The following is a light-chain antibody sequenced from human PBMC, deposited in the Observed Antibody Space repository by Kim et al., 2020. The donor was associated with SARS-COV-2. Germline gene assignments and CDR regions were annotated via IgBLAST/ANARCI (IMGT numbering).Light chain of an antibody. CDR3: QAWDSSIYVV. J-gene: IGLJ2*01. Sequence: SYELTQPPSVSVSPGQTASITCSGDKLGDKYACWYQQKPGQSPVLVIYQDSKRPSGIPERFSGSNSGNTATLTISGIQAMDEADYYCQAWDSSIYVVFGGGTKLTVL. CDR1: KLGDKY. V-gene: IGLV3-1*01. CDR2: QDS.